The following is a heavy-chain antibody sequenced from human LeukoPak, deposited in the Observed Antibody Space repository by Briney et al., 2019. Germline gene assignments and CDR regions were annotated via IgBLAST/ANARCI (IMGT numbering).Heavy chain of an antibody. CDR2: IYSGGTT. Sequence: GGSLRLSCAASGSTVSSNYMSWVRQAPGKGLEWVSVIYSGGTTYYADSVKGRFTISRDNSKNTLYFQMNSLRVEDTAVYYCARDLGGYNYNRPSYWGQGTLVTVSS. V-gene: IGHV3-66*01. CDR3: ARDLGGYNYNRPSY. D-gene: IGHD5-18*01. J-gene: IGHJ4*02. CDR1: GSTVSSNY.